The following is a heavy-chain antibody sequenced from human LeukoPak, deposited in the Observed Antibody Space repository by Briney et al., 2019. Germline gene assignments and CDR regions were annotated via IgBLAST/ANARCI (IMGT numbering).Heavy chain of an antibody. CDR3: AKGSAAGRPYYFDY. CDR1: GFTFSSYG. Sequence: GGSLRLSCAAPGFTFSSYGMHWVRQAPGKGLEWVSAIDSTGAYTWYADSVKGRFTISKDSSKTILYLQMNSLRAEDAAVYFCAKGSAAGRPYYFDYWGQGTLVTVSS. CDR2: IDSTGAYT. D-gene: IGHD6-25*01. J-gene: IGHJ4*02. V-gene: IGHV3-23*01.